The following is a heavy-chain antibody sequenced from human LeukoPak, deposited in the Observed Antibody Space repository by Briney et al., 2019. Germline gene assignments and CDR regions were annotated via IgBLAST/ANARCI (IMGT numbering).Heavy chain of an antibody. CDR1: EFTFNNYA. V-gene: IGHV3-23*01. CDR3: AKSQGSGYCRGHIDY. CDR2: ISGSGGST. D-gene: IGHD3-22*01. J-gene: IGHJ4*02. Sequence: PGGSLRLSCTASEFTFNNYAMSWVRQAPGKGLEWVSGISGSGGSTYYGDSVKGRFTISRDNSKNTLYLQMNSLRAEDTAVYYCAKSQGSGYCRGHIDYWGQGTLVTVSA.